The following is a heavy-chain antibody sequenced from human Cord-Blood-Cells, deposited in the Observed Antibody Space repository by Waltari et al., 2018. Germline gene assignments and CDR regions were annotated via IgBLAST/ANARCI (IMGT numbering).Heavy chain of an antibody. CDR2: INPNSGGT. J-gene: IGHJ4*02. D-gene: IGHD3-10*01. CDR1: GYTFTGYY. Sequence: QVQLVQSGAEVKKPGASVKVSCKASGYTFTGYYMHWVRQAPGKGLEWMGWINPNSGGTNDAQKFQGRVTMTRDTSISTAYMELSRLRSDDTAVYYCARSKDYYGSGSYFDYWGQGTLVTVSS. CDR3: ARSKDYYGSGSYFDY. V-gene: IGHV1-2*02.